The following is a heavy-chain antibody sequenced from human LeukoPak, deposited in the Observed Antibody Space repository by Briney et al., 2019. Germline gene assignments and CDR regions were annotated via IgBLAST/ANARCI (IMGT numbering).Heavy chain of an antibody. D-gene: IGHD2-15*01. Sequence: GGSLRLSCAASGFTFSSYAMSWVRQAPGKGLEWVSAIIGSGGSTYYADSVKGRFTISRENSKNRLYLQMNRLRAEDTAIYYCAKDRVVVVVAAPRVGWFDPWGQGTLVTVSS. CDR3: AKDRVVVVVAAPRVGWFDP. V-gene: IGHV3-23*01. J-gene: IGHJ5*02. CDR2: IIGSGGST. CDR1: GFTFSSYA.